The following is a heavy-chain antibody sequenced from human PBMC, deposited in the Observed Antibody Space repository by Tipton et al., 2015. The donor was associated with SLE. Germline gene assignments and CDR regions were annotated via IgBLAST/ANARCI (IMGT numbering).Heavy chain of an antibody. CDR2: IYYSGST. CDR3: ARGWDYLDQAGIDY. V-gene: IGHV4-39*07. D-gene: IGHD1-7*01. CDR1: GGSISSSSYY. J-gene: IGHJ4*02. Sequence: TLSLTCTVSGGSISSSSYYWGWIRQPPGKGLEWIGSIYYSGSTYYNPSLKSRVTISVDTSKNQFSLKLSSVTAADTAVYYCARGWDYLDQAGIDYWGQGTLVTVSS.